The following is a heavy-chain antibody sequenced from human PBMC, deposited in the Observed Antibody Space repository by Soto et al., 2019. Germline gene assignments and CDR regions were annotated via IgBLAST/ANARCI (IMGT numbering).Heavy chain of an antibody. V-gene: IGHV4-39*01. CDR3: ARHVIVVVVAATPRNNWFDP. CDR1: GGSISSSSYY. J-gene: IGHJ5*02. D-gene: IGHD2-15*01. CDR2: IYYSGST. Sequence: SETLSLTCTVSGGSISSSSYYWGWIRQPPGKGLEWIGSIYYSGSTYYNPSLKSRVTISVDTSKNQFSLKLSSVTAADTAVYYCARHVIVVVVAATPRNNWFDPWGQGTLVTVSS.